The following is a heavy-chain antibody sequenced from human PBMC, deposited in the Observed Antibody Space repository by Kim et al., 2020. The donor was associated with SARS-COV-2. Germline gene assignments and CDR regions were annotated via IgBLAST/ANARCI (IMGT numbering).Heavy chain of an antibody. CDR1: GGSISSSSYY. CDR2: IYYSGST. CDR3: AAEGGAAIPAFDY. V-gene: IGHV4-39*01. D-gene: IGHD1-26*01. J-gene: IGHJ4*02. Sequence: SETLSLTCTVSGGSISSSSYYWGWIRQPPGKGLEWIGSIYYSGSTYYNPSLKSRVTISVDTSKNQFSLKLSSVTAADTAVYYCAAEGGAAIPAFDYWGQGTLVTVSS.